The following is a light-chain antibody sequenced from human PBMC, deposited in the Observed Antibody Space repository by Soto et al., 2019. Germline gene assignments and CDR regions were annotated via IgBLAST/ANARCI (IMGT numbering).Light chain of an antibody. CDR1: QSVNRY. CDR3: HQYNTWYT. CDR2: GAS. V-gene: IGKV3-15*01. Sequence: EIVMTQSPATLSVSPGETATLSCRASQSVNRYLAWYQQKPGQAPRPLVYGASTRATGIPARFSGSGSGTEFTLTISNLQSEDFAVYYCHQYNTWYTFGQGTRLEI. J-gene: IGKJ2*01.